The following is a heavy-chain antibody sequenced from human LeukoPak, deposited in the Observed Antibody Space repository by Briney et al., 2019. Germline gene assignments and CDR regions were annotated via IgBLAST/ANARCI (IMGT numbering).Heavy chain of an antibody. CDR1: GASIRNSYYY. Sequence: SETLSLTCTVSGASIRNSYYYWGWICQPPGKGLEWIGSINYSGSTYYNPSLKSRVTISVDTSKNQFSLKLSSVTAADTAVYYCARGFYCSSTSCYPPEPSWFDPWGQGTLVTVSS. CDR2: INYSGST. J-gene: IGHJ5*02. V-gene: IGHV4-39*07. CDR3: ARGFYCSSTSCYPPEPSWFDP. D-gene: IGHD2-2*01.